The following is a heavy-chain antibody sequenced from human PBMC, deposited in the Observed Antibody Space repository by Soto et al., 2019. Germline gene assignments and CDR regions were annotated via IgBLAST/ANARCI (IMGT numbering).Heavy chain of an antibody. Sequence: EVQLVESGGGLVQPGGSLRLSCAASGFTFSSYAMDWVRQAPGKGLEYVSTIISKGGSTDYANSVKGRFTISRDNSKTTLYLQMGSLRAEDMAVYYCARGGRGYEFGYWGQGTLVTVSS. CDR3: ARGGRGYEFGY. CDR2: IISKGGST. D-gene: IGHD5-12*01. V-gene: IGHV3-64*01. J-gene: IGHJ4*02. CDR1: GFTFSSYA.